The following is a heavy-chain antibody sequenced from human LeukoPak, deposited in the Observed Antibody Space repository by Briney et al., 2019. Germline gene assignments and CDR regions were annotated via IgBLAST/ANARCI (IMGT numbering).Heavy chain of an antibody. J-gene: IGHJ4*02. Sequence: GASVKVSCKASGYTFTSYGISWVRQAPGQGLEWMGWISAYNGNTNYAQKLQGRVTMTTDTSTSTAYMELRSLRSDDTAVYYCARTRGSHISMAYLDYWGQGTLVTVSS. D-gene: IGHD2/OR15-2a*01. CDR2: ISAYNGNT. CDR1: GYTFTSYG. CDR3: ARTRGSHISMAYLDY. V-gene: IGHV1-18*01.